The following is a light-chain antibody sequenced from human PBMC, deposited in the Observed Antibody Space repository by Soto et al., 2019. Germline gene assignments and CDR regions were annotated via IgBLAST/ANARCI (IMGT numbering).Light chain of an antibody. CDR2: DAS. V-gene: IGKV3-11*01. J-gene: IGKJ5*01. CDR3: QQRSNWAIT. Sequence: EIVLTQSPATLSLSPGERATLSCRASKSVSSYLAWYQQKPGQAPRLLIYDASNRATGIPARFSGSGSGTDFTLTISSLEPEDSAVYYCQQRSNWAITFGQGTRLEIK. CDR1: KSVSSY.